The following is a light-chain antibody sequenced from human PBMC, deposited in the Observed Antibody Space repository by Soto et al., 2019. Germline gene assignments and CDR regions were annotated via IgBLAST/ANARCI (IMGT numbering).Light chain of an antibody. V-gene: IGKV1-33*01. CDR3: QQYDILPIT. Sequence: IHMTQSASSLFASVGNRVTITCQATQDINIYLNWYQQKKGKAPKLLIYDASNLEIGVPSRFSGSGSGTHFTFTISSLQTEDIGTYYCQQYDILPITFGRGTRLEIK. CDR1: QDINIY. CDR2: DAS. J-gene: IGKJ5*01.